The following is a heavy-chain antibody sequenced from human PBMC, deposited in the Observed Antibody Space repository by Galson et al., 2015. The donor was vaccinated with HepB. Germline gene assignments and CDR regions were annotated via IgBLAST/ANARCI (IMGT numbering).Heavy chain of an antibody. CDR1: GFTFSGSA. D-gene: IGHD1-26*01. CDR2: IRSKANSYAT. J-gene: IGHJ3*02. Sequence: SLRLSCAASGFTFSGSAMHWVRQASGKGLEWVGRIRSKANSYATAYAASVKGRFTISRDDSKNTAYLQMNSLKTEDTAVYYCTRLGWELPVDIWGQGTMVTVSS. V-gene: IGHV3-73*01. CDR3: TRLGWELPVDI.